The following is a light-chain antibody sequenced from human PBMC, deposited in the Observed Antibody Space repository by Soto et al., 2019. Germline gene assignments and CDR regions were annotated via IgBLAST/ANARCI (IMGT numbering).Light chain of an antibody. CDR3: QQYNSYSQT. Sequence: DIQITHSPSTRSASVEDGVSITCHASQSISTWLAWYQQKPGKAPKLLIYKASSLESGVPSRFSGSGSGTEFTLTISSLQPDDFATYYCQQYNSYSQTFGQGTKVDIK. CDR1: QSISTW. V-gene: IGKV1-5*03. CDR2: KAS. J-gene: IGKJ1*01.